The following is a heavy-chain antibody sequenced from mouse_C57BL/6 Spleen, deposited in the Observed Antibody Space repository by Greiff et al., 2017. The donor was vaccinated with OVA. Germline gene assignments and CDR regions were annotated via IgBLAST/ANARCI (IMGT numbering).Heavy chain of an antibody. CDR1: GYAFSSYW. Sequence: VQLQQSGAELVKPGASVKISCKASGYAFSSYWMNWVKQRPGKGLEWIGQIYPGDGDTNYNGKFKGKATLTADKSSSTAYMQLSSLTSEDSAVYFCARYGNYYGSSYDAMDYWGQGTSVTVSS. CDR3: ARYGNYYGSSYDAMDY. J-gene: IGHJ4*01. V-gene: IGHV1-80*01. CDR2: IYPGDGDT. D-gene: IGHD1-1*01.